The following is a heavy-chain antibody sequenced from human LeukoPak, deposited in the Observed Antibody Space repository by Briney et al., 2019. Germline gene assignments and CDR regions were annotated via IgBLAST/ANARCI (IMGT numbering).Heavy chain of an antibody. CDR1: GFSLSTSGVG. D-gene: IGHD6-13*01. CDR2: IYWDDDK. J-gene: IGHJ4*02. Sequence: SGPTLVNPTQTLTLTCTFSGFSLSTSGVGVGWIRQPPGKALEWLALIYWDDDKRYSPSLKSRLTITKDTSKNQVVLTMTNMDPVDTATYYCAHRRLKLAAAGTSTYFDYWGQGTLVTVSS. CDR3: AHRRLKLAAAGTSTYFDY. V-gene: IGHV2-5*02.